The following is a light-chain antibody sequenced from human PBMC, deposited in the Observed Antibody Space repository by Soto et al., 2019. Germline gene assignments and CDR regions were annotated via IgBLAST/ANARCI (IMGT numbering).Light chain of an antibody. Sequence: QSALTQPASVSGSPGQSITISCTGTSSEVGGYNYVSWYQQQSVQAPKLIILEVSYRPSGVSNRFSGSKSGNTASLTISGRQAEDEADYSCDSYTRSRAYVFGIGTKLTVL. CDR3: DSYTRSRAYV. CDR2: EVS. CDR1: SSEVGGYNY. V-gene: IGLV2-14*01. J-gene: IGLJ1*01.